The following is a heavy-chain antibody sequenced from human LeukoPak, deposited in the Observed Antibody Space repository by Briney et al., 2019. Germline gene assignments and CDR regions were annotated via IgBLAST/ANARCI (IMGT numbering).Heavy chain of an antibody. D-gene: IGHD6-13*01. V-gene: IGHV3-74*01. J-gene: IGHJ4*02. Sequence: TGGSLRLSCAASGFTFSSYWMHWVRQAPGKGLVWVSRINSDGSSTSYADSVKGRFTISRDNAKNTLYLQMNSLRAEDTAVYYCARETEQQLDQHVDYWGQGTLVTVSS. CDR2: INSDGSST. CDR3: ARETEQQLDQHVDY. CDR1: GFTFSSYW.